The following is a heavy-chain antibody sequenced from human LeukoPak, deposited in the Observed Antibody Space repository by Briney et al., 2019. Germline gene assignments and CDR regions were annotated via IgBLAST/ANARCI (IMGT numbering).Heavy chain of an antibody. CDR1: GFTFDDYG. CDR3: ARGGAVAGTGDYYFDY. CDR2: INWNGGGT. Sequence: PGGSLRLSCAASGFTFDDYGMSWVRQAPGKGLEWVSGINWNGGGTGYADSVKGRLTISRDNAKNSLYLQMNSLRAEDTALYYCARGGAVAGTGDYYFDYWGQGTLVTVSS. V-gene: IGHV3-20*04. J-gene: IGHJ4*02. D-gene: IGHD6-19*01.